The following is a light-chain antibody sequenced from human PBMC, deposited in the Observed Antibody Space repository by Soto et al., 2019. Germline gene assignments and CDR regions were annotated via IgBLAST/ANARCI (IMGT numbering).Light chain of an antibody. CDR2: ANT. Sequence: QSVLTQPPSVSVAPGQRVTIACTGSRSNIGAGYDVHWYQQLPGTAPKLLIYANTNRPSGVPDRFSGSKSGTSASLAITGLQAEDEGDYYCQSFDRSLSGSLFGGGTKLTVL. J-gene: IGLJ2*01. CDR3: QSFDRSLSGSL. CDR1: RSNIGAGYD. V-gene: IGLV1-40*01.